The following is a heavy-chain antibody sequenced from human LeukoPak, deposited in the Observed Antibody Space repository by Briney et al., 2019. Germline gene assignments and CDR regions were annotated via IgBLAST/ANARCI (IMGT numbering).Heavy chain of an antibody. Sequence: SETLSLTCTVSGGSINSYYWKWIRQPPGKGLEWIGYIYYSGSTNYNPSLRSRVTISLDTSKNQFSLMLSSVTAADTAVYYCARGRLGDYDYDYWGQGTLVTVSS. CDR1: GGSINSYY. D-gene: IGHD5-12*01. CDR2: IYYSGST. J-gene: IGHJ4*02. V-gene: IGHV4-59*01. CDR3: ARGRLGDYDYDY.